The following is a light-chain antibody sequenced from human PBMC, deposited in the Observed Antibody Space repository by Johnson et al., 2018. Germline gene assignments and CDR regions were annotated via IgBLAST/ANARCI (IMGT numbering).Light chain of an antibody. J-gene: IGLJ1*01. V-gene: IGLV1-51*02. CDR2: AHN. CDR3: GTWDSSLSAGNV. Sequence: QSVLTQPPSVSAAPGQKVTISCSGSSSNIGNNYVSWYQQLPGTAPKLLIYAHNKRPSGIPDRFSGSKSGTSATLVITGLQTGDEADYYCGTWDSSLSAGNVFGTGTKVTVL. CDR1: SSNIGNNY.